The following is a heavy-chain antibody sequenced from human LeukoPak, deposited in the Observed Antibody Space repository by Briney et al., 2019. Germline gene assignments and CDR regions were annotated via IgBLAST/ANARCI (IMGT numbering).Heavy chain of an antibody. D-gene: IGHD2-15*01. CDR3: AKDTCSGGSCYYYSGMDV. V-gene: IGHV3-30*18. CDR2: ISHDGSNN. Sequence: GGSLRLSCAASGFTFSRYCMNWVRQAPGKGLEWVAVISHDGSNNYYADSVKGRFTISRDNAKNKLYLQMISLRAEDTAVYYCAKDTCSGGSCYYYSGMDVWGQGTTVTVSS. J-gene: IGHJ6*02. CDR1: GFTFSRYC.